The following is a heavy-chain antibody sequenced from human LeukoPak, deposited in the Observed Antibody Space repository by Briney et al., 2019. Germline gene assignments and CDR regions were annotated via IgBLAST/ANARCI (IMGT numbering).Heavy chain of an antibody. V-gene: IGHV3-21*01. CDR3: ARAPPYSGNFDY. Sequence: KTGGSLRLSCAASGFTFSSYSMNWVRQAPGKGLEWVSSISSSSSYIYYADSVKGRFTISRDNAKNSLYLQMNSLRAEDTAVYYCARAPPYSGNFDYWGQGTLVTVSS. CDR2: ISSSSSYI. CDR1: GFTFSSYS. D-gene: IGHD1-26*01. J-gene: IGHJ4*02.